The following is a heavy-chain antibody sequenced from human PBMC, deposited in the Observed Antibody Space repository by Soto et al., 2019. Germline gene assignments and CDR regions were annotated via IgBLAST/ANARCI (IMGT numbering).Heavy chain of an antibody. CDR1: GFTFSSYA. J-gene: IGHJ6*02. CDR2: ISYDGSNK. Sequence: GGSLRLSCAASGFTFSSYAMHWVRQAPGKGLEGVAVISYDGSNKYYAVSVKGRFTISRDNSKNTLYLQMNSLRAEDTAVYYCARDRNMIAVAGAGRVYYYYYYGMDVWGQGTTVTVSS. V-gene: IGHV3-30-3*01. D-gene: IGHD6-19*01. CDR3: ARDRNMIAVAGAGRVYYYYYYGMDV.